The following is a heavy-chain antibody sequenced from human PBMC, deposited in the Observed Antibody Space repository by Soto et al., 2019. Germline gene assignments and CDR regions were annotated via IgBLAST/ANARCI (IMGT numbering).Heavy chain of an antibody. J-gene: IGHJ5*02. CDR1: GGSISSYY. V-gene: IGHV4-59*01. CDR3: ARGPGYYGSGSSNWFDP. D-gene: IGHD3-10*01. Sequence: SETLSLTCTVSGGSISSYYWSWIRQPPGKGLEWIGYIYYSGSTNYNPSLKSRVTISVDTSKNQFSLKLSSVTAADTAVYYCARGPGYYGSGSSNWFDPWGQGTLVTVPS. CDR2: IYYSGST.